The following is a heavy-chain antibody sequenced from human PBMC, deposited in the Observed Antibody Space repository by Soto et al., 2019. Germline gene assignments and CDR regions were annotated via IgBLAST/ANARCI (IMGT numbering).Heavy chain of an antibody. CDR2: ISYDGSNK. CDR3: AKGLRYFDY. V-gene: IGHV3-30*18. Sequence: QVQLVESGGDVVQPGRSLRLSCAASGFTFSSYGMHWVRQAPGKGLEWVAVISYDGSNKYYADSVKGRFTISRDNSKNTLYLQMNSLRAEDTAVYYCAKGLRYFDYWGQGTLVTVSS. D-gene: IGHD2-21*01. J-gene: IGHJ4*02. CDR1: GFTFSSYG.